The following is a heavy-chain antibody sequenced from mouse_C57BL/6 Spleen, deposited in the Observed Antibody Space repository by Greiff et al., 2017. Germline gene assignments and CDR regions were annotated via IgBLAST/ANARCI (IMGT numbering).Heavy chain of an antibody. CDR2: IWSGGST. J-gene: IGHJ4*01. CDR1: GFSLTSYG. Sequence: VQLVESGPGLVQPSQSLSITCTVSGFSLTSYGVHWVRQSPGKGLEWLGVIWSGGSTDYNAAFISRLSISKDNSKSQVFFKMNSLQADDTAIYYCASQLTGYYAMDYWGQGTSVTVSS. V-gene: IGHV2-2*01. D-gene: IGHD4-1*01. CDR3: ASQLTGYYAMDY.